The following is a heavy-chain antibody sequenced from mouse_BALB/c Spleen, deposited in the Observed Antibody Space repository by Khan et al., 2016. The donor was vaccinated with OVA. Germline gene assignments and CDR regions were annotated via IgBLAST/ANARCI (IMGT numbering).Heavy chain of an antibody. CDR3: DRGDYYYDRGAWFAY. CDR1: GFSLTNYG. D-gene: IGHD1-1*01. Sequence: QVQLKQSGPGLVQPSQSLSLTCTVSGFSLTNYGIHWVRQSPGKGLEWLGLIWSGGSTDYNAAFISRLSISKDNSKSQVFFKMNSLQTNDTAIYYGDRGDYYYDRGAWFAYWGQGTTVTVSA. CDR2: IWSGGST. V-gene: IGHV2-2*02. J-gene: IGHJ3*01.